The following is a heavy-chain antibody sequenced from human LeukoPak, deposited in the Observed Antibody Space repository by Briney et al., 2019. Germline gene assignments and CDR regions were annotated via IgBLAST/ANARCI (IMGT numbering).Heavy chain of an antibody. D-gene: IGHD3-3*01. CDR3: AREHTIFGVVVQFDY. V-gene: IGHV3-30-3*01. CDR2: ISYDGSNK. CDR1: GFTFSSYA. Sequence: PGGSLRLSCAASGFTFSSYAMHWVRQAPGKGLEWVAVISYDGSNKYYADSVKGRFTISRDNSKNTLYLQMNSLRAEDTAVYYCAREHTIFGVVVQFDYWGQGTLVTVSS. J-gene: IGHJ4*02.